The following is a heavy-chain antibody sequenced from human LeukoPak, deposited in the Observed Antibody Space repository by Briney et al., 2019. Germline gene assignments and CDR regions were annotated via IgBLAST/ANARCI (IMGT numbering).Heavy chain of an antibody. CDR2: INPNSGGT. D-gene: IGHD1-26*01. V-gene: IGHV1-2*02. J-gene: IGHJ5*02. Sequence: ASVKVSCKPSGYTFTGYYMHWVPPTPGQGLEWMGWINPNSGGTNYAQKFQGRVTMTRDTSISTAYMELSRLRSDDTAVYYCAREDRESWFDPWGQGTLVTVSS. CDR3: AREDRESWFDP. CDR1: GYTFTGYY.